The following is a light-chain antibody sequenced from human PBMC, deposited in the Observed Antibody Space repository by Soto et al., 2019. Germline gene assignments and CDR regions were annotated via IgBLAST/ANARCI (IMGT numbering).Light chain of an antibody. J-gene: IGKJ3*01. Sequence: EIVVTQSPGILSVSPGDRATLSCRASQSVSTNLAWYQQKPGQAPTLLIYAASTRATGIPARFTGSGSGTDFTLTLSSLQSEDFAVYYYHEYSTWPFFTFGPHTRVDIK. CDR1: QSVSTN. CDR3: HEYSTWPFFT. CDR2: AAS. V-gene: IGKV3-15*01.